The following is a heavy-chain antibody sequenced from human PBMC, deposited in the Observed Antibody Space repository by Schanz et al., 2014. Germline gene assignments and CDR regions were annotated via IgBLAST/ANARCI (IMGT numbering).Heavy chain of an antibody. CDR2: ISSNGGST. J-gene: IGHJ6*02. Sequence: EELLVESGGGWVQPGGSVRLSCAGSGFTFNGYTMHWVRQAPGKGLEYVSGISSNGGSTYYANSVKGRFTISRDNSNITLHLHMDSLRADDMAVCYCARAAWRQSTGGMDVWGQGTTVIVSS. CDR3: ARAAWRQSTGGMDV. D-gene: IGHD2-15*01. CDR1: GFTFNGYT. V-gene: IGHV3-64*01.